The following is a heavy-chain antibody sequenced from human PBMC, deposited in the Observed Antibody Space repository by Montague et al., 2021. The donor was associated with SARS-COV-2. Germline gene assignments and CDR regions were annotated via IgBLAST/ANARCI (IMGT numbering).Heavy chain of an antibody. D-gene: IGHD2-8*01. J-gene: IGHJ4*02. Sequence: CAISGDSVSSTSASWNWIRQSPSRGLEWLGRTYYRSWWRSQYPGSLESRITISGDTSKNQFSLQLNSVTPEDTAVYFCARQLPSYCATNKCYPYYFDGWGQGALVPVSS. CDR1: GDSVSSTSAS. CDR3: ARQLPSYCATNKCYPYYFDG. V-gene: IGHV6-1*01. CDR2: TYYRSWWRS.